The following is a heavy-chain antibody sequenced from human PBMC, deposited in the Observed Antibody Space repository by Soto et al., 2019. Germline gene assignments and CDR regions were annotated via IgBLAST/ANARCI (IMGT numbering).Heavy chain of an antibody. CDR2: ISGSGGST. D-gene: IGHD2-2*01. V-gene: IGHV3-23*01. J-gene: IGHJ4*02. CDR1: GFTFSNYA. Sequence: GGSLRLSCAASGFTFSNYAMSWVRQAPGQGLEWVSAISGSGGSTYYADSVKGRFTISRDNSKNTLYLQMNSLRAEDTAVYYCAKDLPYCSSTSCYYFDYWGQGTLVTVSS. CDR3: AKDLPYCSSTSCYYFDY.